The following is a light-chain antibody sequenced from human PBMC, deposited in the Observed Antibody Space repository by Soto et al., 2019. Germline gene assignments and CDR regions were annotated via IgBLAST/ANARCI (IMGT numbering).Light chain of an antibody. V-gene: IGLV1-47*01. J-gene: IGLJ2*01. CDR2: RNN. CDR3: AAWDDSLSVYVV. CDR1: SSNIGSNY. Sequence: QSVLTQPPSASGTPGQRVTISCSGSSSNIGSNYVYWYQQLPGTAPKLLIHRNNQRPSGVPDRFSGSKSGTSASLAISVLRSEDEADYYCAAWDDSLSVYVVFGGGTQLTVL.